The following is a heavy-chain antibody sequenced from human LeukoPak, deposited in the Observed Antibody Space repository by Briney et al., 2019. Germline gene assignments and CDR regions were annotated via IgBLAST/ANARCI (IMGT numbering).Heavy chain of an antibody. CDR1: GFTFGPYI. CDR2: INGNGGT. CDR3: ARGGRCSGTTCHIFDY. Sequence: GGSLRLSCAASGFTFGPYIMHWVRQASGRGLEYVSGINGNGGTYYANSVKDRFTISRDNSKNTVYLQMDSLRAEDMAVYFCARGGRCSGTTCHIFDYWGLGTLVTVSS. D-gene: IGHD2-2*01. J-gene: IGHJ4*02. V-gene: IGHV3-64*01.